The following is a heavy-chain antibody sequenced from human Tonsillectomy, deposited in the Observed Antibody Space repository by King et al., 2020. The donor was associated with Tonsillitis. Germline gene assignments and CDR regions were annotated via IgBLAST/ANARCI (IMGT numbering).Heavy chain of an antibody. D-gene: IGHD2-15*01. CDR2: IYYSGST. J-gene: IGHJ4*02. CDR3: ARRGCGGGSCYLDS. V-gene: IGHV4-39*01. Sequence: LQLQESGPGLVKPSETLSLTCTVSGGPISSSNYYWGWIRQPPGKGLEWIGSIYYSGSTYYNPSLKSRVTIPVDTSKNQFSLKLSSVTAADTAVYYCARRGCGGGSCYLDSWGQGTLVTVSS. CDR1: GGPISSSNYY.